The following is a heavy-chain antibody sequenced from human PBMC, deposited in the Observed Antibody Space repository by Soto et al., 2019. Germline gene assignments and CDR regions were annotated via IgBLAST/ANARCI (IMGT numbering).Heavy chain of an antibody. Sequence: PGGSLRLSCAASGFAFSNYGMHWVRQAPGKGLEWVALISHDGSNTFYADSLKGRFTISRDNSKNTLFLQVNSLRPEDTAVYFCARDRDTYGHGFFDNWGQGVLVTVSS. J-gene: IGHJ4*02. CDR3: ARDRDTYGHGFFDN. CDR1: GFAFSNYG. V-gene: IGHV3-30*03. CDR2: ISHDGSNT. D-gene: IGHD5-18*01.